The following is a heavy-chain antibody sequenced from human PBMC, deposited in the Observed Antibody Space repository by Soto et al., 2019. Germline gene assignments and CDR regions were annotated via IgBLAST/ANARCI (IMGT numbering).Heavy chain of an antibody. CDR3: ARDPGNYYDSSGYYPPLSFDI. D-gene: IGHD3-22*01. CDR2: ISSSSSYI. CDR1: GFTFSSYS. Sequence: KTGGSLRLSCAASGFTFSSYSMNWVRQAPGKGLEWVSSISSSSSYIYYADSVKGRFTISRDNAKNSLYLQMNSLRAEDTAVYYCARDPGNYYDSSGYYPPLSFDIWGQGTMVTVSS. J-gene: IGHJ3*02. V-gene: IGHV3-21*01.